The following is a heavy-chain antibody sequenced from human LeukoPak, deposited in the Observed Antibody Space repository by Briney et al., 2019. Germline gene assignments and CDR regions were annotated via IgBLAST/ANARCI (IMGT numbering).Heavy chain of an antibody. J-gene: IGHJ5*02. CDR2: INPNSGDT. CDR3: ARGPGGWYGSYWFDP. V-gene: IGHV1-2*02. CDR1: GYTFTGYY. Sequence: ASVKVSCKASGYTFTGYYMHWVRQAPGQGLEWMGWINPNSGDTNYAQKFQGRVTMTRDTSISTAYMELSRLRSDDTAVYYCARGPGGWYGSYWFDPWGQGTLVTVSS. D-gene: IGHD6-19*01.